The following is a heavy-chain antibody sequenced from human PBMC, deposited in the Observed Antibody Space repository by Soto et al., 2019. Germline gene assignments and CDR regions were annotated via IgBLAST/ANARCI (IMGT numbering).Heavy chain of an antibody. CDR3: PRDSTFYFVSYQDP. D-gene: IGHD3-22*01. V-gene: IGHV3-74*01. CDR2: INSDGRTT. J-gene: IGHJ5*02. Sequence: PGGSLRLSCAASGFTFSSYWVHWVRQAPGKGLVWVSRINSDGRTTSYADSVKGRFTISRDNAKDTLFLQMNSLRAEDTAVYYSPRDSTFYFVSYQDPGGQGALVTVSS. CDR1: GFTFSSYW.